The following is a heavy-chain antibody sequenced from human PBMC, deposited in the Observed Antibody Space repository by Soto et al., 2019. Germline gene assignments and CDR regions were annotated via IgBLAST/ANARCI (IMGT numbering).Heavy chain of an antibody. CDR1: GFTFSGSA. J-gene: IGHJ6*02. CDR2: IRSKANSYAT. D-gene: IGHD3-22*01. V-gene: IGHV3-73*01. Sequence: GGSLRLSCAASGFTFSGSAMHWVRQASGKGLEWVGRIRSKANSYATAYAASVKGRFTISRDDSKNTAYLQMNSLKTEDTAVYYCTRRYDSDYYYYYGMDVWGQGTTVTVSS. CDR3: TRRYDSDYYYYYGMDV.